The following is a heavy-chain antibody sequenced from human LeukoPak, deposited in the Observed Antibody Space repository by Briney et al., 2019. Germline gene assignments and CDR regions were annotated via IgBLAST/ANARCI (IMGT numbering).Heavy chain of an antibody. V-gene: IGHV3-23*01. CDR2: ISGSGGST. CDR1: GFSFSSYA. D-gene: IGHD2-15*01. CDR3: ANGYCSGGSCPHY. J-gene: IGHJ4*02. Sequence: PGGSLRLSCAASGFSFSSYAMSWVRQAPGEGLEWVSAISGSGGSTYYADSVKGRFTISRDNSKNTLYLQMNSLRAEDTAVYYCANGYCSGGSCPHYWGQGTLVTVSS.